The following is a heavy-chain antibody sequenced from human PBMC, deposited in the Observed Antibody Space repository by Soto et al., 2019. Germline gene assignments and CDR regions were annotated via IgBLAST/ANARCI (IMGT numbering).Heavy chain of an antibody. CDR1: GGSFSGYY. J-gene: IGHJ5*02. CDR2: INHSGST. CDR3: ARAGFLYDYVWGSYRRESWFDP. D-gene: IGHD3-16*02. V-gene: IGHV4-34*01. Sequence: SETLSLTCAVYGGSFSGYYWSWIRQPPGKGLEWIGEINHSGSTNYNPSLKSRVTIPVDTSKNQFSLKLSSVTAADTAVYYCARAGFLYDYVWGSYRRESWFDPWGQGTQVTVSS.